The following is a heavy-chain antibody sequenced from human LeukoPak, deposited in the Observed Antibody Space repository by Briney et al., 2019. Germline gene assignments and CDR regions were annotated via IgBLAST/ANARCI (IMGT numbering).Heavy chain of an antibody. CDR1: GYTFTSYG. Sequence: ASVKVSCKASGYTFTSYGISWVRQAPGQGLEWMGWISAYNGNTNYAQKLQGRVTMTTDTSTSTAYMELRSLRSDDTAVYYCARVTDIEAAGIPGSAPWAQEPLVTVPS. CDR3: ARVTDIEAAGIPGSAP. CDR2: ISAYNGNT. D-gene: IGHD5-12*01. J-gene: IGHJ5*02. V-gene: IGHV1-18*01.